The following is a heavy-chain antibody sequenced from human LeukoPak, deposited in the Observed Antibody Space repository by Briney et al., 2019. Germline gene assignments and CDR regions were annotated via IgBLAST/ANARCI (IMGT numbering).Heavy chain of an antibody. J-gene: IGHJ5*02. V-gene: IGHV4-59*08. CDR1: GGSISSYY. CDR3: ARAGLGIATKFDP. CDR2: IYSSGST. Sequence: PSETLSLTCTVSGGSISSYYWSWIRQPPGKGLEWIGYIYSSGSTNYNPSLKSRVTISVDTSKNQFSLKLSSVTAADTAVYYCARAGLGIATKFDPWGQGTLVTVSS. D-gene: IGHD6-13*01.